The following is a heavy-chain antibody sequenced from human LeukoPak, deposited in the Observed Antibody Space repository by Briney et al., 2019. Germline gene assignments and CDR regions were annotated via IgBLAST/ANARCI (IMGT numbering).Heavy chain of an antibody. J-gene: IGHJ4*02. V-gene: IGHV3-23*01. CDR2: ISGSGGST. CDR1: XFTXSNXA. D-gene: IGHD1-26*01. CDR3: AKGGVVGATRIDY. Sequence: LRLSCAASXFTXSNXAMSWXRXAPGKGLXWVXAISGSGGSTYYADSVKSRFNISRENSKNTLYLQINSLRAEDTAVYYCAKGGVVGATRIDYWGQGTLVTVSS.